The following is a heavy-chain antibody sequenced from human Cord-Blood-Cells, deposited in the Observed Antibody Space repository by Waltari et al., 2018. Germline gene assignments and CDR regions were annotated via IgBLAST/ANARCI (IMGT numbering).Heavy chain of an antibody. CDR2: IIPIFGTA. J-gene: IGHJ4*02. CDR3: ARDTPLYYDSSGYDY. D-gene: IGHD3-22*01. V-gene: IGHV1-69*01. CDR1: GRTFSSYG. Sequence: QVQLVQSGAEVKKPGSSVKVSCKASGRTFSSYGISWVRQAPGQGLEWMGGIIPIFGTANYAQKFQGRVTITADESTSTAYMELSSLRSEDTAVYYCARDTPLYYDSSGYDYWGQGTLVTVSS.